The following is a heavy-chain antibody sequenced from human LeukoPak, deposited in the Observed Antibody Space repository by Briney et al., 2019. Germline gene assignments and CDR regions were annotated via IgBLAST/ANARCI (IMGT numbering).Heavy chain of an antibody. CDR2: INPSGNST. V-gene: IGHV1-46*01. J-gene: IGHJ4*02. D-gene: IGHD3-22*01. CDR1: GYSFTSYY. Sequence: ASVKVSCKASGYSFTSYYIHWVRQAPGQGLEWIGIINPSGNSTSYAQKFRGRVTMTRDTSTSTVYMELSSLKSEDTAVYYCARGRDYYDSSTPFDYWGQGTLVTVSS. CDR3: ARGRDYYDSSTPFDY.